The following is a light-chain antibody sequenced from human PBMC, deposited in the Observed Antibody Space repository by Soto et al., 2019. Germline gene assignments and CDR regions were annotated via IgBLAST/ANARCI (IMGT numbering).Light chain of an antibody. Sequence: IQLTQSPSSLSASVGDRVTITCRASQGISSYLAWYQQKPGKAPKLLIYKASTLKSGVPSRFSGSGSGTEFTLTISSLQPDDFATYYCQHYNSYSEAFGQGTKADIK. CDR1: QGISSY. CDR3: QHYNSYSEA. J-gene: IGKJ1*01. CDR2: KAS. V-gene: IGKV1-5*03.